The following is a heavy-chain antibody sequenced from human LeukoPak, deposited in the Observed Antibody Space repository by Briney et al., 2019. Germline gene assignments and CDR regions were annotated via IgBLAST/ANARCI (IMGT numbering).Heavy chain of an antibody. Sequence: SETLSLTCAVYGGSFSGYYWSWIRQPPGKGLEWIGEINHSGSTNYNPPLKSRVTISVDTSKNQFSLKLSSVTAADTAVYYCARGPRRDGYNLVYWGRGTLVTVSS. J-gene: IGHJ4*02. D-gene: IGHD5-12*01. CDR3: ARGPRRDGYNLVY. CDR2: INHSGST. CDR1: GGSFSGYY. V-gene: IGHV4-34*01.